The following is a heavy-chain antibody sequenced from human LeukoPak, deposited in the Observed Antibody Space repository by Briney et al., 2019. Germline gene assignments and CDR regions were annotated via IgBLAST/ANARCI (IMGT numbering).Heavy chain of an antibody. CDR1: GFIFSANG. Sequence: GGFLRLSCAASGFIFSANGMHRVRQAPGKGLEWVAVISHDGSNKYYADSVKGRFTISRDNPKNTLYLQMNSLRVEDTAVYYCAKDFGELLYGDAFDIWGQGTMVAVSS. CDR3: AKDFGELLYGDAFDI. CDR2: ISHDGSNK. D-gene: IGHD3-10*01. V-gene: IGHV3-30*18. J-gene: IGHJ3*02.